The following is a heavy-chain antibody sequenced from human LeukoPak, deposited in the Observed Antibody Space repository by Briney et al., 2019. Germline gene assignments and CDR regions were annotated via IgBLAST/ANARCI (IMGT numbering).Heavy chain of an antibody. CDR3: TRGPGGSNNYYDAFDI. CDR1: GGSFSGYY. Sequence: SETLSLTCAVYGGSFSGYYWSWIRQPPGKGLEWIGEIDHSRSTNYNSSLKSRVTLSVDTSKNQFSLKLNSVTAADTAVHYCTRGPGGSNNYYDAFDIWGQGTMVTVSS. D-gene: IGHD3-10*01. V-gene: IGHV4-34*01. CDR2: IDHSRST. J-gene: IGHJ3*02.